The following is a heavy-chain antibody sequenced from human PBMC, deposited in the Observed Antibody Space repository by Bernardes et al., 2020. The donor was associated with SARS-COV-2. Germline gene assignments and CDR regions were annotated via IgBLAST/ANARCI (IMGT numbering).Heavy chain of an antibody. CDR2: IWYDGSNK. D-gene: IGHD6-13*01. V-gene: IGHV3-33*01. Sequence: SLRLSCAASGFTFSSYGMHWVRQAPGKGLEWVAVIWYDGSNKYYADSVKGRFTISRDNSKNTLYLQMNSLRAEDTAVYYCAREYSSSWDVEYFDYWGQGTLVTVSS. J-gene: IGHJ4*02. CDR1: GFTFSSYG. CDR3: AREYSSSWDVEYFDY.